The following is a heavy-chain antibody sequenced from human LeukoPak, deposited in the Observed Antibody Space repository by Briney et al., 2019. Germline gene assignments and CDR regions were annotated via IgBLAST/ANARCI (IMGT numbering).Heavy chain of an antibody. V-gene: IGHV1-69*05. CDR2: IHPTFGAP. D-gene: IGHD5-18*01. J-gene: IGHJ4*02. CDR3: ARATGRGYTSGAAAY. Sequence: SVKVSCKSSGGILSSYVITWVRQAPGQGLEWMGGIHPTFGAPNYAQKFQGRVMITTDESTGTDYMELFSLTSEDTAVYYRARATGRGYTSGAAAYWGQGTLVTVSS. CDR1: GGILSSYV.